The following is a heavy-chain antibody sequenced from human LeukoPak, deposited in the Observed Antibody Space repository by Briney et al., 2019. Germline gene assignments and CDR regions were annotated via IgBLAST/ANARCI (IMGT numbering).Heavy chain of an antibody. Sequence: SETLSLTCTVSGGSISSSSYYWGWIRQPPGKGLEWIGSIYYSGSTNYNPSLKSRVTISVDTSKNQFSLKLSSVTAADTAVYYCARGFQGYSSSWYPHYYYYMDVWGKGTTVTVSS. CDR3: ARGFQGYSSSWYPHYYYYMDV. V-gene: IGHV4-39*07. CDR1: GGSISSSSYY. CDR2: IYYSGST. D-gene: IGHD6-13*01. J-gene: IGHJ6*03.